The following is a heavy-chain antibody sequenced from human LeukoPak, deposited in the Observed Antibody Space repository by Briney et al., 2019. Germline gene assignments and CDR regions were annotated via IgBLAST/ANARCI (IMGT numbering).Heavy chain of an antibody. CDR3: ARVRSAAGTGGAFDI. CDR2: ISSSSSYI. CDR1: GFTFSSYS. J-gene: IGHJ3*02. Sequence: PGGSLRLSCAASGFTFSSYSMNWVRQAPGKGLEWVSSISSSSSYIYYADSVKGRFTISRDNAKNSLYLQMNSLRAEDTAVYYCARVRSAAGTGGAFDIWGQGTMVTVSS. D-gene: IGHD6-13*01. V-gene: IGHV3-21*01.